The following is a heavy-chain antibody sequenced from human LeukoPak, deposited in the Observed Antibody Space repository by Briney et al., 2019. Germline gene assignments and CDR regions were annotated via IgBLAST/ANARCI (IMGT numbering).Heavy chain of an antibody. CDR3: ARGIADY. CDR2: IYHSGST. Sequence: PSETLSPTCTVSGYSISSGYYWGWMRQPPGKGLEWIGSIYHSGSTYYNPSLKSRVTISVDTSKNQFSLKLGSVTAADTAVYYCARGIADYWGQGTLVTVSS. CDR1: GYSISSGYY. V-gene: IGHV4-38-2*02. J-gene: IGHJ4*02.